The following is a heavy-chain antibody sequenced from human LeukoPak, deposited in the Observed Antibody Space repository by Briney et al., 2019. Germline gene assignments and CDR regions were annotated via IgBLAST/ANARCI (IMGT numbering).Heavy chain of an antibody. J-gene: IGHJ3*02. V-gene: IGHV1-24*01. CDR1: GYTLTELS. Sequence: ASVKVSCKVSGYTLTELSMHWVQQAPGKGLEWMGGFDPEDGETIYAQKFQGRVTMTEDTSTDTAYMELSSLRSEDTAVYYCATEIYIVVVPAAIDRAFDIWGQGTMVTVSS. CDR2: FDPEDGET. CDR3: ATEIYIVVVPAAIDRAFDI. D-gene: IGHD2-2*01.